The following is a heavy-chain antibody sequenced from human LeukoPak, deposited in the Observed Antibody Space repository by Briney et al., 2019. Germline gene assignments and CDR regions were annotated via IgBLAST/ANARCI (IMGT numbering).Heavy chain of an antibody. CDR2: IKQDGSEK. CDR1: GVTFSSYW. V-gene: IGHV3-7*01. CDR3: AREGVSAAAYTYAFDI. J-gene: IGHJ3*02. Sequence: GGSLRLSCAASGVTFSSYWMSWVRQAPGKGLAWVANIKQDGSEKYYVDSVQGRVTISRDNAKTSLYLQMNSLSAEDTAVYSCAREGVSAAAYTYAFDIWGQGTMVTVSS. D-gene: IGHD6-13*01.